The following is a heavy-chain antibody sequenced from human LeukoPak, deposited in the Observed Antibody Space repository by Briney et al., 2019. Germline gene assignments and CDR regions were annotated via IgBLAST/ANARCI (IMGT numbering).Heavy chain of an antibody. V-gene: IGHV4-34*01. CDR3: ARVGEYSGYDSDY. CDR2: INHSGST. Sequence: GSLRLSCAASGFTFSSYGMSWVRQPPGKGLEWIGEINHSGSTNYNPSLKSRVTISVDTSKNQFSLKLSSVTAADTAVYYCARVGEYSGYDSDYWGQGTLVTVSS. CDR1: GFTFSSYG. J-gene: IGHJ4*02. D-gene: IGHD5-12*01.